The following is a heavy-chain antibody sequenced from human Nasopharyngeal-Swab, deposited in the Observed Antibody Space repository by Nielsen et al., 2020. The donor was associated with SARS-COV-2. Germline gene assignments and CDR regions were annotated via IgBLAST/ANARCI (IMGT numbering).Heavy chain of an antibody. CDR3: ARDGADIVVVVAATPDAFDI. V-gene: IGHV4-30-4*01. D-gene: IGHD2-15*01. J-gene: IGHJ3*02. Sequence: WIRQPPGKGLEWIGYIYYSGSTYYNPSLKSRVTISVDTSKNQFSLKLSSVTAADTAVYYCARDGADIVVVVAATPDAFDIWGQGTTVTVSS. CDR2: IYYSGST.